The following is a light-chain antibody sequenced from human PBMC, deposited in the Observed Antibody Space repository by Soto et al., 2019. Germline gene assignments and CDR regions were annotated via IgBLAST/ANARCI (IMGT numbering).Light chain of an antibody. CDR3: QQRSNWPPIT. Sequence: EVLMTQSPATLSVSPGERATLSCRASQSVSGKLAWYQQKPGQAPRLLIYDASNRATGIPARFSGSGSGTDFTLTISSLEPEDFAVYYCQQRSNWPPITLGQGTRLEIK. CDR1: QSVSGK. CDR2: DAS. V-gene: IGKV3-11*01. J-gene: IGKJ5*01.